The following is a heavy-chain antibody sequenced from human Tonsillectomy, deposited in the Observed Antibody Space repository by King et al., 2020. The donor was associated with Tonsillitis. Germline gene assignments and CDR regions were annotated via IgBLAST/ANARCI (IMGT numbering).Heavy chain of an antibody. CDR3: TRDAPHYYDSSGSGYLFDY. J-gene: IGHJ4*02. CDR2: IRSKAYGGTT. V-gene: IGHV3-49*04. CDR1: GFTFGDYT. Sequence: VQLVESGGGLVQPGRSLRLSCTASGFTFGDYTMSWVRQAPGKGLEWVGFIRSKAYGGTTEYAASVKGRFTISRDDSKSIAYLQINSLKTEDTAVYYCTRDAPHYYDSSGSGYLFDYWGQGTLVTVSS. D-gene: IGHD3-22*01.